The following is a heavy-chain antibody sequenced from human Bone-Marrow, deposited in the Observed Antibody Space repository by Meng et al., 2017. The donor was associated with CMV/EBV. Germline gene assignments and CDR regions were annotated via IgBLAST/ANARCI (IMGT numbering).Heavy chain of an antibody. V-gene: IGHV4-30-4*02. Sequence: SETLSLTCTVSGGSISSGDYYWSWIRQPPGKGLEWIGYIYYSGSTYYNPSLKSRVTISVDTSKNQFSLKLSSVTAADTAVYYCARVNYSSGWYETYGMDVWGQGTTVTVSS. CDR1: GGSISSGDYY. D-gene: IGHD6-19*01. CDR2: IYYSGST. J-gene: IGHJ6*02. CDR3: ARVNYSSGWYETYGMDV.